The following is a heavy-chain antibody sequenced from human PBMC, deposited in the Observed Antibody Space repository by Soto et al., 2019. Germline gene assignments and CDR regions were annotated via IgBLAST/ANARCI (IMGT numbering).Heavy chain of an antibody. CDR1: GGTFSSYA. Sequence: SVKVSCKASGGTFSSYAISWVRQAPGQGLEWMGGIIPIFGTANYAQKFQGRVTITADESTSTAYMELSSLRSEDTAVYYCAALGGYCSSTSCYSGVTDYWGQGTLVTVSS. V-gene: IGHV1-69*13. CDR2: IIPIFGTA. CDR3: AALGGYCSSTSCYSGVTDY. D-gene: IGHD2-2*01. J-gene: IGHJ4*02.